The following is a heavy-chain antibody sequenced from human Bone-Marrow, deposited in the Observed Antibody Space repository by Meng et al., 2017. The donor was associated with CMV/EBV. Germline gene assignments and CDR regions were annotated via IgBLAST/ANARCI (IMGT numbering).Heavy chain of an antibody. CDR2: INWNGGST. D-gene: IGHD6-13*01. CDR1: GFTFDDYG. J-gene: IGHJ4*02. Sequence: LSLTCAASGFTFDDYGMSWVRQAPGKGLEWVSGINWNGGSTGYADSVKGRFTISRDNAKNSLYLQMNSLRAEDTALYYCAKDIRRAAAATYDYWGQGTLVTVSS. V-gene: IGHV3-20*04. CDR3: AKDIRRAAAATYDY.